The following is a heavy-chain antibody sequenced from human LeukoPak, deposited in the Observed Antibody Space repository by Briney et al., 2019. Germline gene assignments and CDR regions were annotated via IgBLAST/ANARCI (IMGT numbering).Heavy chain of an antibody. Sequence: PGRSLRLSCAASGFTFSSYGMHWVRQAPGKGLEWAAVISYDGSNKYYADSVKGRFTISRDNSKNTLYLQMNSLRAEDTAVYYCAKACSSTSCYGMDVWGQGTTVTVSS. CDR3: AKACSSTSCYGMDV. V-gene: IGHV3-30*18. D-gene: IGHD2-2*01. J-gene: IGHJ6*02. CDR2: ISYDGSNK. CDR1: GFTFSSYG.